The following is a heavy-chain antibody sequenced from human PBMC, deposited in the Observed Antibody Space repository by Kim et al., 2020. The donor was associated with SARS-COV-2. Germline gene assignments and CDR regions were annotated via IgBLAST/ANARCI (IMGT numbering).Heavy chain of an antibody. D-gene: IGHD3-22*01. V-gene: IGHV3-9*01. CDR1: GFTFDDYA. CDR2: ISWNSGSI. CDR3: ALAGDSSGYPLDAFDI. J-gene: IGHJ3*02. Sequence: GGSLRLSCAASGFTFDDYAMHWVRQAPGKGLEWVSGISWNSGSIGYADSVKGRFTISRDNAKNSLYLQMNSLRAEDTALYYCALAGDSSGYPLDAFDIWGQGTMVTVSS.